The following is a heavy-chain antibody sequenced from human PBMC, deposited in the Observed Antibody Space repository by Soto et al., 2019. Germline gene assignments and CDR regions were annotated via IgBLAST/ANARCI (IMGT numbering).Heavy chain of an antibody. D-gene: IGHD2-2*03. CDR2: FDPEDGET. Sequence: VASVKVSCKVSGYTLTELSMHWVRQAPGKGLEWMGGFDPEDGETIYAQKFQGRVTMTEDTSTDTAYMELSSLRSEDTAVYYCATDPGYCSSTSCLGIWGQGTMVTVSS. J-gene: IGHJ3*02. V-gene: IGHV1-24*01. CDR3: ATDPGYCSSTSCLGI. CDR1: GYTLTELS.